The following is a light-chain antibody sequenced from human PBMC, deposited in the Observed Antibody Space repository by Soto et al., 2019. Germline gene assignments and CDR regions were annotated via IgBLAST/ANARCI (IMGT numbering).Light chain of an antibody. V-gene: IGKV3-15*01. CDR1: QSVSSN. CDR3: HQRSKWTTLT. J-gene: IGKJ4*01. CDR2: GAS. Sequence: EIYMTESPSSRCVSPGGSVPLSCRASQSVSSNLAWYRQKRGQARRLLMYGASTRATGIPARFSGSGSGTEFTLTISSIQHEDFAVYYCHQRSKWTTLTFGGGTKVDIK.